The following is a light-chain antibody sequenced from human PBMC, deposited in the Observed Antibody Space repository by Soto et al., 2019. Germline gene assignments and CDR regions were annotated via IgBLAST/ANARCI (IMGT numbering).Light chain of an antibody. CDR1: QSVSSN. CDR2: GAS. Sequence: EIVMTQSPATLSVSPGERVTLSCRASQSVSSNLGWYQQKPGQAPRLLIYGASARATGIPARFSGSGSGTEFTLTISSLQSEDFAVYYCQQYNNWPPLIFGGGTKVDIK. V-gene: IGKV3-15*01. J-gene: IGKJ4*01. CDR3: QQYNNWPPLI.